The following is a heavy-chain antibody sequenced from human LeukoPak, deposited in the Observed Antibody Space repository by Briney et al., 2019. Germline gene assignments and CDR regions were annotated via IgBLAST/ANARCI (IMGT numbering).Heavy chain of an antibody. CDR3: AREVAGYGSGMRYFDY. D-gene: IGHD3-10*01. CDR1: GFTVSSNY. CDR2: IYSGGST. V-gene: IGHV3-53*01. Sequence: GGSLRLSCAASGFTVSSNYMSWVRQAPGKGLEWVSVIYSGGSTYYADSVKGRFTISRDNSKNTLYLQMNSLRAEDTAVYYCAREVAGYGSGMRYFDYWGQGTLVTVSS. J-gene: IGHJ4*02.